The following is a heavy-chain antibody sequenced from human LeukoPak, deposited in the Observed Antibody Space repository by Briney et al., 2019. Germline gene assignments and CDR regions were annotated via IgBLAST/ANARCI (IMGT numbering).Heavy chain of an antibody. V-gene: IGHV4-31*03. CDR3: AREGSSSDNWFDP. CDR1: GGSISSGGYY. D-gene: IGHD6-6*01. Sequence: SETLSLTCTVSGGSISSGGYYWSWIRQHPGKGLEWIGYIYYSGSTYYNPSLKSRVTISVDTSKNQFSLKLSSVTAADTAVYYCAREGSSSDNWFDPWAREPWSPSPQ. J-gene: IGHJ5*02. CDR2: IYYSGST.